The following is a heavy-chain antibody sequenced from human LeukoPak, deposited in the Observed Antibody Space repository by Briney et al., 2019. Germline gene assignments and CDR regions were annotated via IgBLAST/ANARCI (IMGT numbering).Heavy chain of an antibody. V-gene: IGHV3-53*01. D-gene: IGHD1-26*01. Sequence: GGSLRLSCAASGFTVSSNYMSWVRQAPGKGLEWVSVIYSGGSTYYADSVKGRFTISRDNSKNTLYLQMNSLRAEDTAVYYCARALNIVGAGYYFDYWGQGTLVTVSS. CDR2: IYSGGST. CDR1: GFTVSSNY. CDR3: ARALNIVGAGYYFDY. J-gene: IGHJ4*02.